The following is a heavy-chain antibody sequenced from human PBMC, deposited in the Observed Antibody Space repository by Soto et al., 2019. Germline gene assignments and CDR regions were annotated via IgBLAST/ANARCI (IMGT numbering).Heavy chain of an antibody. Sequence: ESGGGLVQPGGSLRLSCAASGFTFSTYWMSWVRQAPGKGLEWVANIKQDGRGENYVDSVEGRFTISRDNAKNSLYLQMNSLRAEDTAVYYCARGKTTVTPGYFDYWGQGSLVTVSS. V-gene: IGHV3-7*01. D-gene: IGHD4-17*01. CDR2: IKQDGRGE. CDR3: ARGKTTVTPGYFDY. CDR1: GFTFSTYW. J-gene: IGHJ4*02.